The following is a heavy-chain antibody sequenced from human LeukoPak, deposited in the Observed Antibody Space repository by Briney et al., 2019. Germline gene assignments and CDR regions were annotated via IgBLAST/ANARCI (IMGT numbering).Heavy chain of an antibody. Sequence: GGSLRLLCAASGFTFSRYGMNWLRKAPGRGLEWVANIKEDGSEKNYVDSAKGRVTISRDNAKNSLNLQMNSLRVEDTAVYYCARDSNPGDRGAYYDAFDIWGQGTMVTVSS. J-gene: IGHJ3*02. V-gene: IGHV3-7*03. CDR1: GFTFSRYG. CDR2: IKEDGSEK. D-gene: IGHD4/OR15-4a*01. CDR3: ARDSNPGDRGAYYDAFDI.